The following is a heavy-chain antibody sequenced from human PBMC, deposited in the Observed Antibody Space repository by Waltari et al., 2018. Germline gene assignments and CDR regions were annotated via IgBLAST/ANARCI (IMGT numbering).Heavy chain of an antibody. CDR3: ARDSSGYYYNPYYYGMDV. V-gene: IGHV4-39*07. CDR1: GGSISSSSYY. D-gene: IGHD3-22*01. J-gene: IGHJ6*02. CDR2: IYYSGST. Sequence: QLQLQESGPGLVKPSETLSLTCTVSGGSISSSSYYWGWIRQPPGKGLEWIGSIYYSGSTYYHPSPKRRGPISVDTAKNQFSLKLSSVNAADTAVYYCARDSSGYYYNPYYYGMDVWGQGTTVTVSS.